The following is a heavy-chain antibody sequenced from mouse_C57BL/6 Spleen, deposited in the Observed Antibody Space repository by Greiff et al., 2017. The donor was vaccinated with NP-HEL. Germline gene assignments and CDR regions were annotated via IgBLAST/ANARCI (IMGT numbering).Heavy chain of an antibody. CDR3: TPQITTVVATS. CDR1: GFNIKDDY. Sequence: DVQLQESGAELVRPGASVKLSCTASGFNIKDDYMHWVKQRPEQGLEWIGWIDPENGDTEYASKFQGKATITADTSSNTAYLQLSSLTSEDTAVYYCTPQITTVVATSWGQGTLVTVSA. J-gene: IGHJ3*01. V-gene: IGHV14-4*01. D-gene: IGHD1-1*01. CDR2: IDPENGDT.